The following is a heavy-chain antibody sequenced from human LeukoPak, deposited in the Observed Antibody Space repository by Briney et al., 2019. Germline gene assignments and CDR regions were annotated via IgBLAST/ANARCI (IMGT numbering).Heavy chain of an antibody. Sequence: PSETLSLTCTVSGGSISSGDYYWSWIRQPPGKGLEWIGYINYRGSTYYNPSLKRRVTLSVDPSKNQFSLKLSSVTAADTAVYYCARTAGYSSSWYYFDYWGQGTLVTVSS. CDR2: INYRGST. CDR3: ARTAGYSSSWYYFDY. J-gene: IGHJ4*02. V-gene: IGHV4-30-4*01. CDR1: GGSISSGDYY. D-gene: IGHD6-13*01.